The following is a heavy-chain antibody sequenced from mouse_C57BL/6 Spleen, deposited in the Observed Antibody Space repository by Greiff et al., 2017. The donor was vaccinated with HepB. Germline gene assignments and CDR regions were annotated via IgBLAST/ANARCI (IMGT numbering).Heavy chain of an antibody. J-gene: IGHJ1*03. CDR1: GYTFTSYW. Sequence: VQLQQPGAELVKPGASVKMSCKASGYTFTSYWITWVKQRPGQGLEWIGDIYPGSGSTNYNEKFKSKATLTVDTSSSTAYMQLSSLTSEDSAVYYCAREGVITTRGYFDVWGTGTTVTVSS. CDR3: AREGVITTRGYFDV. V-gene: IGHV1-55*01. CDR2: IYPGSGST. D-gene: IGHD2-4*01.